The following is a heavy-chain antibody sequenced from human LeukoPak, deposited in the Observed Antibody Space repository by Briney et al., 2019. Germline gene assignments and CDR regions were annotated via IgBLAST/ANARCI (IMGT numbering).Heavy chain of an antibody. D-gene: IGHD3-3*01. Sequence: PGGSLRLSCAASGFTFSHYAMHWVRQAPGRGLEWVAVISFDDSSKDYADSVRGRFTISRDNSENTLYLQVNSLRAEDTAVYYCATNDFWSGYYATAPDYWGQGTLVTVSS. CDR1: GFTFSHYA. J-gene: IGHJ4*02. CDR2: ISFDDSSK. V-gene: IGHV3-30*04. CDR3: ATNDFWSGYYATAPDY.